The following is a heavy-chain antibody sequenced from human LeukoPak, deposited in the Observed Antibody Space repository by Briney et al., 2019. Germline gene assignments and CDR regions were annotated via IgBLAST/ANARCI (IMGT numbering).Heavy chain of an antibody. D-gene: IGHD6-6*01. CDR2: IKQDGSQR. V-gene: IGHV3-7*01. CDR1: GFTFSDYW. CDR3: ARRGGSSSRRSPIDY. Sequence: GGSLRLSCTASGFTFSDYWMTWVRQAPGNGPEWVANIKQDGSQRYYVDSVRGRFTISRDNAKNSLFLQMNGLRAEDTAVYYCARRGGSSSRRSPIDYWGQGTLVTVSS. J-gene: IGHJ4*02.